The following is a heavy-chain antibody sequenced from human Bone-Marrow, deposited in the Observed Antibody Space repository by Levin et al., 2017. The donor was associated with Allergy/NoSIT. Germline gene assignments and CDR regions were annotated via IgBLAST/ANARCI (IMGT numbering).Heavy chain of an antibody. CDR2: IYYSGST. CDR3: ARSVGATTVTTAPES. Sequence: SETLSLTCSVSGGSISTDNYFWGWIRQPPGKGLEWIGSIYYSGSTYYNPSLKSRVTISVDTSKNQFSLKLTSVTAADTAVYYCARSVGATTVTTAPESWGQGTLVTVSS. V-gene: IGHV4-39*01. D-gene: IGHD4-17*01. J-gene: IGHJ4*02. CDR1: GGSISTDNYF.